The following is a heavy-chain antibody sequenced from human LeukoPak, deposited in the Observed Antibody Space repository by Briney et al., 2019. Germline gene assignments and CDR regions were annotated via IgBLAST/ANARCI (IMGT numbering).Heavy chain of an antibody. CDR1: GGSISNYY. Sequence: SETLSLTCTVSGGSISNYYWTWIRQPAGKGLEWIGRIYTSGSTNYNPSLKSRVTMSVDTSKNQFSLKLSSVTAADTAVYYCARGTRSYRSVFFDPWGQGTLVTVSS. D-gene: IGHD6-25*01. CDR3: ARGTRSYRSVFFDP. J-gene: IGHJ5*02. CDR2: IYTSGST. V-gene: IGHV4-4*07.